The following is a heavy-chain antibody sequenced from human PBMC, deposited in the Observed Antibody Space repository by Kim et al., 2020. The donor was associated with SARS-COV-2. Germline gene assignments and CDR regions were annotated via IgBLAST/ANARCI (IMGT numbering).Heavy chain of an antibody. V-gene: IGHV1-46*01. CDR3: ARDEVVPAASYYYYGMDV. CDR2: INPSGGST. J-gene: IGHJ6*02. Sequence: ASVKVSCKASGYTFTSYYMHWVRQAPGQGLEWMGIINPSGGSTSYAQKFQGRVTMTRDTSTSTVYMELSSLRSEDTAVYYCARDEVVPAASYYYYGMDVWGQGTTVTVSS. D-gene: IGHD2-2*01. CDR1: GYTFTSYY.